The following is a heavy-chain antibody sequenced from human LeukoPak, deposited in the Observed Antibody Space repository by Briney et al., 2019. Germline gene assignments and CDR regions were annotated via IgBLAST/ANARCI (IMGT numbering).Heavy chain of an antibody. D-gene: IGHD3-22*01. J-gene: IGHJ4*02. V-gene: IGHV1-2*02. CDR1: GYTSIGYH. Sequence: ASVKVSCKASGYTSIGYHIHWVRQAPGQGLEWMGWINPDNDDTKYPQKFQGRVTLTRDTSINTAFMEVHRLRSDDTAIYYCARASYYYDKSGYDYWGQGTLVTVSS. CDR2: INPDNDDT. CDR3: ARASYYYDKSGYDY.